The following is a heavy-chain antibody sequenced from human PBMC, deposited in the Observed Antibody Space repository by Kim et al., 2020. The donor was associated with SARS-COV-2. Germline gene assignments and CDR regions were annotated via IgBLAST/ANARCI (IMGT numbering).Heavy chain of an antibody. J-gene: IGHJ5*02. CDR3: ARRPGLWFDP. CDR1: GFTFSSYA. Sequence: GGSLRLSCAASGFTFSSYAMSWVRQAPGKGLEWVSTFGGSGGSTYYADSVKGRFTISRDNSKNTLYLQVNSLRAEDTAVYYCARRPGLWFDPWGQGTLVTVSS. V-gene: IGHV3-23*01. D-gene: IGHD3-10*01. CDR2: FGGSGGST.